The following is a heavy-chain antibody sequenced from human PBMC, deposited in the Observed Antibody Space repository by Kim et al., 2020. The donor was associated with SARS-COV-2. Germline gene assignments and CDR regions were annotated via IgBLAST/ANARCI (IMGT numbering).Heavy chain of an antibody. CDR3: ARDQPPYYDILTGYYTDY. V-gene: IGHV3-33*01. D-gene: IGHD3-9*01. CDR1: GFTFSSYG. Sequence: GGSLRLSCAASGFTFSSYGMHWVRQAPGKGLEWVAVIWYDGSNKYYADSVKGRFTISRDNSKNTLYLQMNSLRAEDTAVYYCARDQPPYYDILTGYYTDYWGQGTLVT. CDR2: IWYDGSNK. J-gene: IGHJ4*02.